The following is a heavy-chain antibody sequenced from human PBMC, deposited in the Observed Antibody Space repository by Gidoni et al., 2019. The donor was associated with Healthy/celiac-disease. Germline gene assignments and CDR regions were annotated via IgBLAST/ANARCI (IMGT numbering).Heavy chain of an antibody. CDR3: ARLRMATIHFDY. D-gene: IGHD5-12*01. Sequence: QLQLQESGPGLVKTSETLSLTRTVSDGSISSSSYYWGWIRQPPWKGLEWIGSICYSGSTYYNPSLKSRVTISVDTSKNQFSLKLSSVTAADTAVYYCARLRMATIHFDYWGQGTLVTVSS. V-gene: IGHV4-39*01. CDR2: ICYSGST. CDR1: DGSISSSSYY. J-gene: IGHJ4*02.